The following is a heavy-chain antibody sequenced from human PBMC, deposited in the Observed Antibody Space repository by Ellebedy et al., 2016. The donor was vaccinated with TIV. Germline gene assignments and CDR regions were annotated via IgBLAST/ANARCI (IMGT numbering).Heavy chain of an antibody. CDR3: VKDRWQLLRGFGD. D-gene: IGHD1-26*01. J-gene: IGHJ4*02. Sequence: GGSLRLSXAASGFTFSSYGMHWVRQAPGKGPEWVAAISFAGTDKYYADSVKGRVSFSRDNSKKTMYLQMFSLRPEDTAVYYCVKDRWQLLRGFGDWGQGTLVTVSS. V-gene: IGHV3-30*18. CDR1: GFTFSSYG. CDR2: ISFAGTDK.